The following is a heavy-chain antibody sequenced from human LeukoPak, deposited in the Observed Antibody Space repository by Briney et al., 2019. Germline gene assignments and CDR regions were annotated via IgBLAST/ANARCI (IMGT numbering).Heavy chain of an antibody. D-gene: IGHD4-23*01. CDR3: ARLRWSPYYYYYGMDV. V-gene: IGHV5-51*01. CDR1: GYSFGGYW. J-gene: IGHJ6*02. CDR2: IYPGDSDT. Sequence: GESLKISCKGSGYSFGGYWIGWVRQMPGKGLEWMGIIYPGDSDTRYSPSFQGQVTISADKSISTAYLQWSSLKASDTAMYYCARLRWSPYYYYYGMDVWGQGTTVTVSS.